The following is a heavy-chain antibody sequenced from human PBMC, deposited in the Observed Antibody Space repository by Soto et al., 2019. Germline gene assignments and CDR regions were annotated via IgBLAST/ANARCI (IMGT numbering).Heavy chain of an antibody. V-gene: IGHV3-23*01. CDR3: AKDGDFGEDGPAEYFEH. J-gene: IGHJ1*01. CDR2: TTGSGANK. CDR1: GFTFKNYA. Sequence: EVNLLESGGGVVQPGESLRISCVGSGFTFKNYAMTWVRQAPGKGLEWVSGTTGSGANKHYADSVRGRFTISRDNSKKTLDLEMKSLRVEDTAVYYWAKDGDFGEDGPAEYFEHWGQGTLVTVSS. D-gene: IGHD4-17*01.